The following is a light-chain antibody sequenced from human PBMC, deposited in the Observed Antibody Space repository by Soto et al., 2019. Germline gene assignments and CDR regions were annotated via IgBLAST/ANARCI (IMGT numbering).Light chain of an antibody. CDR1: SSDVGNYNY. CDR2: EVT. Sequence: QSVLTQPPSASGSPGQSVTISCTGTSSDVGNYNYVSWYQQHPGKAPKLTIYEVTKRTSGVPDRFSGSKSGNTASLTVSGLQAEDEAEYYCTSYAAGKNVVFGGGTKVTVL. CDR3: TSYAAGKNVV. V-gene: IGLV2-8*01. J-gene: IGLJ2*01.